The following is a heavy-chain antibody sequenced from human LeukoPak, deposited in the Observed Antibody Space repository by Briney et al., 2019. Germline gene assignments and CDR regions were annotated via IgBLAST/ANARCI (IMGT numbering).Heavy chain of an antibody. CDR1: GGSFSGYY. CDR3: ARLISSGWIYFDY. Sequence: PSETLSLTCAVYGGSFSGYYWSWIRQPPGMGLDWIGSIYYTGNTYYNPSLKSRVTISADTSKNQFSLRLSSVTAADTAVYYCARLISSGWIYFDYWGQGTLVTVSS. CDR2: IYYTGNT. D-gene: IGHD6-19*01. V-gene: IGHV4-34*01. J-gene: IGHJ4*02.